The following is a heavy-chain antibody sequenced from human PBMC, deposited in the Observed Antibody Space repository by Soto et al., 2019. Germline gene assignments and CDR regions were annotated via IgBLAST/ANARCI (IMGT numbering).Heavy chain of an antibody. CDR1: GAYVSSAGYS. CDR3: ARGQSIVAAIDYFDY. D-gene: IGHD5-12*01. CDR2: VYQSGRT. V-gene: IGHV4-30-4*07. J-gene: IGHJ4*02. Sequence: PSETLSLTCSVSGAYVSSAGYSWGWIRQPPGKGLEWIGYVYQSGRTYGSVTTSYNPSLKSRVTISVDRSTNQFSLKLISVTAADTAVYFCARGQSIVAAIDYFDYWGQGSLVTSPQ.